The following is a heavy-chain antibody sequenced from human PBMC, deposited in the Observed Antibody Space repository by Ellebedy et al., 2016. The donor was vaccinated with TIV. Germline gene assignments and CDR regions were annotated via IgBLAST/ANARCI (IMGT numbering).Heavy chain of an antibody. CDR1: GDSVSSNSVS. J-gene: IGHJ5*01. V-gene: IGHV6-1*01. CDR3: VRGVGSFYFDS. CDR2: TYYRSQWYR. Sequence: MPSETLSLTCDISGDSVSSNSVSRNWIRQSPSRGLEWLGKTYYRSQWYREYVESVKSRMTINSDTSKNQFSLHLNSVTPEDTAVYYCVRGVGSFYFDSWGQGILVTVSS. D-gene: IGHD3-10*01.